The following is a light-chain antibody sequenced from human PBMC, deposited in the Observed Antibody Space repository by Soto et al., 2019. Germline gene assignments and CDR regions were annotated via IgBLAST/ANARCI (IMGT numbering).Light chain of an antibody. Sequence: QSALTQPASVSGSPGQSITISCTGTSSDVCGYNYVSWYQQHPGKAPKLMIYEVSNRPSGVSNRFSGSKSGNTASLTISGFQAEDEADYYCSSYTSSSTLVVFGGGTKVTVL. CDR1: SSDVCGYNY. J-gene: IGLJ2*01. V-gene: IGLV2-14*01. CDR2: EVS. CDR3: SSYTSSSTLVV.